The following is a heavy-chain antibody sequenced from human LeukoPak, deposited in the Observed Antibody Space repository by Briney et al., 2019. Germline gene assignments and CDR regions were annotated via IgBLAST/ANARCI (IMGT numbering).Heavy chain of an antibody. CDR1: GYTFTGYY. V-gene: IGHV1-2*02. CDR2: INPNSGGT. Sequence: GRSLRLSCAASGYTFTGYYMHWVRQAPGQGLEWMGWINPNSGGTNYAQKFQGRVTMTRDTSISTAYMELSRLRSDDTAVYYCARLYYYDSSGYGMDVWGQGTTVTVSS. J-gene: IGHJ6*02. CDR3: ARLYYYDSSGYGMDV. D-gene: IGHD3-22*01.